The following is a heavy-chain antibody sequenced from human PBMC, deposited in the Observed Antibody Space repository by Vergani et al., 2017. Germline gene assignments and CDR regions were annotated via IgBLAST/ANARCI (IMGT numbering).Heavy chain of an antibody. J-gene: IGHJ4*02. CDR2: INHSGST. D-gene: IGHD3-16*01. Sequence: QVQLQQWGAGLLKPSETLSLTCAVYGGSFSGYYWSWIRQPPGEGLEWCGEINHSGSTNYNPSLTSRVNISVDTSKNQFSLKLRSVTAADTAVYYCARGRVLRRAVMVNRYCFDYWGQGTLVTVSS. CDR3: ARGRVLRRAVMVNRYCFDY. V-gene: IGHV4-34*01. CDR1: GGSFSGYY.